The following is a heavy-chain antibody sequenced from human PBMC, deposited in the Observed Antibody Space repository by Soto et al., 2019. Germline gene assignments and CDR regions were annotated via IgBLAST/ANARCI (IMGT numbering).Heavy chain of an antibody. CDR1: GFTFSSYD. CDR3: ARGDSTGGDDY. V-gene: IGHV3-13*01. J-gene: IGHJ4*02. CDR2: IGTAGDT. D-gene: IGHD4-17*01. Sequence: GGSLRLSCAASGFTFSSYDMHWVRQATGKGLEWVSAIGTAGDTYYPGSVKGRFTISRENAKNSLYLQMNSLRAEDTAVYYCARGDSTGGDDYWGQGTLVTVSS.